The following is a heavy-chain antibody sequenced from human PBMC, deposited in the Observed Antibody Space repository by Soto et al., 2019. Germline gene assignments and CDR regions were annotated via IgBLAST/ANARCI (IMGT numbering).Heavy chain of an antibody. D-gene: IGHD3-3*01. Sequence: QVQLMESGGGVVQSGTSLRLSCAASGFTLRNYAIHWVRQAPGKGLEWVAVIWYDGSNTYYADSVKGRFSVSRDNSKNTLYLQMNGLRAEDTAVYYCARDADDFWINYVMDVWGQGTTVTVSS. CDR2: IWYDGSNT. V-gene: IGHV3-33*01. CDR1: GFTLRNYA. CDR3: ARDADDFWINYVMDV. J-gene: IGHJ6*02.